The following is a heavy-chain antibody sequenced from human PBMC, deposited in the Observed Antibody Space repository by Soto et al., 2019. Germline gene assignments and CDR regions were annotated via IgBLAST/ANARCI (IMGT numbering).Heavy chain of an antibody. CDR2: INSDGSST. V-gene: IGHV3-74*01. Sequence: GGSLRLSCAASGFTFSSYWMHWVRQAPGKGLVWVSRINSDGSSTSYADSVKGRFTISRDNAKNTLYLQMNSLRAEDTAVYYCARAGGVTYYYYYGMDVWGQGTTVTVSS. D-gene: IGHD1-26*01. CDR3: ARAGGVTYYYYYGMDV. CDR1: GFTFSSYW. J-gene: IGHJ6*02.